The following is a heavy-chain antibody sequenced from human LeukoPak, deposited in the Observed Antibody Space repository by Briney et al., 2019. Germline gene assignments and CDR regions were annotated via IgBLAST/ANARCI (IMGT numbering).Heavy chain of an antibody. CDR2: IYPGDSDT. D-gene: IGHD6-13*01. V-gene: IGHV5-51*01. CDR1: GYRFANYW. Sequence: GESLKISCKGSGYRFANYWIGWVRQMPGKGLEWMGIIYPGDSDTRYSPSFQGQVTISADKSISTAYLQWSSLQASDTAMYYRARHVGSSDVDFWGQGTLVTVSS. J-gene: IGHJ4*02. CDR3: ARHVGSSDVDF.